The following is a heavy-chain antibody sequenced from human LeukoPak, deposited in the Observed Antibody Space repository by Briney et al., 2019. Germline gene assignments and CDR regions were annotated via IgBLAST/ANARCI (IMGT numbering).Heavy chain of an antibody. D-gene: IGHD2-8*01. CDR1: GFTFSSYG. CDR2: ISYDGSNK. CDR3: ATYLHRVCSNGVCRDY. V-gene: IGHV3-30*03. Sequence: GRSLRLSCAASGFTFSSYGMDWVRQAPGKGLEWVAVISYDGSNKYYADSVKGRFTISRDNAKNSLYLQMSSLRAEDTAVYFCATYLHRVCSNGVCRDYWGQGTLVTVSS. J-gene: IGHJ4*02.